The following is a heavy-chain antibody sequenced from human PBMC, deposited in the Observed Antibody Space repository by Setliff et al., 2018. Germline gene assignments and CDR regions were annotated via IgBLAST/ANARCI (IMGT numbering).Heavy chain of an antibody. V-gene: IGHV4-31*03. CDR3: ARASHSYGSPNWFDP. J-gene: IGHJ5*02. Sequence: SETLSLTCTVSGASISSGTYYWAWVRQHPEMGLEWIGYIFYNGNTFYNPSLQSRVTISVDTSKNQFSLKLTSLNAADSAGYYCARASHSYGSPNWFDPWGPGTLVTV. CDR1: GASISSGTYY. D-gene: IGHD3-22*01. CDR2: IFYNGNT.